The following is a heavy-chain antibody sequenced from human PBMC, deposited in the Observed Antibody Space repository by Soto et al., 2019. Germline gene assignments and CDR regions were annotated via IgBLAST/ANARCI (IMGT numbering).Heavy chain of an antibody. V-gene: IGHV4-34*01. CDR1: GGFVSSGSYY. D-gene: IGHD1-1*01. CDR3: ARVERGTATTGVDAFDI. CDR2: MSHSGGP. J-gene: IGHJ3*02. Sequence: QVQLQQWGAGLLKPSETLSLTCAVYGGFVSSGSYYWSWIRQPPGKGLEWTGEMSHSGGPHFNPSLKSRVTISVDTSKNQFSLKMSSVTAADTALYYCARVERGTATTGVDAFDIWGPGTMVTVSS.